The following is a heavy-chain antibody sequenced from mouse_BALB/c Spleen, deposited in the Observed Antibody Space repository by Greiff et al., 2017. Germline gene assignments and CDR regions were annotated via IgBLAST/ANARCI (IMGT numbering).Heavy chain of an antibody. CDR1: GFTFSSYA. J-gene: IGHJ3*01. CDR2: ISSGGST. Sequence: EVKLMESGGGLVKPGGSLKLSCAASGFTFSSYAMSWVRQTPEKRLEWVASISSGGSTYYPDSVKGRFTISRDNARNILYLQMSSLRSEDTAMYYCARGPIYYGNCFAYWGQGTLVTVSA. D-gene: IGHD2-1*01. V-gene: IGHV5-6-5*01. CDR3: ARGPIYYGNCFAY.